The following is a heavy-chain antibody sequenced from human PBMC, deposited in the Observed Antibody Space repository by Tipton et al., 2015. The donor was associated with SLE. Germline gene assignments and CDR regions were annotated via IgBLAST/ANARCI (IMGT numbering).Heavy chain of an antibody. CDR1: GYSFINYG. J-gene: IGHJ3*02. CDR2: IYSYTNKR. D-gene: IGHD6-6*01. CDR3: ARAGWQLADAFDI. V-gene: IGHV1-18*01. Sequence: QLVQSGAEVKAPGASVKVSCKTSGYSFINYGISWVRQAPGQGLEWIGWIYSYTNKRNYAQKVQGRVTMTTDTSTSTAYMELRSLRSDDTAVYYCARAGWQLADAFDIWGQGTMVTVSS.